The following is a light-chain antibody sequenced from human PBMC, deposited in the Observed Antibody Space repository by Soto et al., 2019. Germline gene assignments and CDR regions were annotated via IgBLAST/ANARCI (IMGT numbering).Light chain of an antibody. V-gene: IGLV2-14*02. CDR3: SSYTSSSTLL. Sequence: QSALTQPASVSGSPGQSITISCTGTSSDIGGYILVSWYQQEPGKAPKLMIYEVINRPSSISNRFSGSKSGNTASLTISGLQAEDEAHYYCSSYTSSSTLLFGGGTKLTVL. J-gene: IGLJ2*01. CDR1: SSDIGGYIL. CDR2: EVI.